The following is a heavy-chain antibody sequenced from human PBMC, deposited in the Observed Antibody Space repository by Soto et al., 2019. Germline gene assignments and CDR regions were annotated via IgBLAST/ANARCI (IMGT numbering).Heavy chain of an antibody. J-gene: IGHJ4*02. CDR3: AKHQSAIVPNDLDY. CDR2: FSGSGGST. Sequence: PGGSLRLSCAASGFTFSNYAMSWVRQAPGKGLEWVSGFSGSGGSTYYADSVKGRFTISRDNSKNTLYLQMNSLRAEDTAVYYCAKHQSAIVPNDLDYWGQGTLVTVSS. D-gene: IGHD2-2*02. V-gene: IGHV3-23*01. CDR1: GFTFSNYA.